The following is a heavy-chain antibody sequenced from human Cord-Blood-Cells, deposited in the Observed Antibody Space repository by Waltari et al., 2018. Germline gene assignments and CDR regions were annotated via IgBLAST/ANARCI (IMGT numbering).Heavy chain of an antibody. Sequence: QVQLQQWGAGLLKPSETLSLTCAVYGGSFSGYYWSWIRQPPGKGLEWIGEINNSGSTNYTPSLKSRVTISVDTSKSQFSRKLSSVTAADTAVYYCARGRSGTIWFGESYGMDVWGQGTTVTVSS. V-gene: IGHV4-34*01. CDR3: ARGRSGTIWFGESYGMDV. CDR1: GGSFSGYY. CDR2: INNSGST. D-gene: IGHD3-10*01. J-gene: IGHJ6*02.